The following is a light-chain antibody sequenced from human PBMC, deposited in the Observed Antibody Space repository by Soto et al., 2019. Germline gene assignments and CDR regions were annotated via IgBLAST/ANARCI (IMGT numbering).Light chain of an antibody. CDR1: QTISGW. V-gene: IGKV1-5*01. CDR2: DAS. Sequence: DIQMTQSPSTLSASVGDTVTITCRASQTISGWLAWYLQRPGKAPNLLIFDASTLESGVPSRFSGSGSGTTFTLTISSLQSDDFATYYCLQYNGYYRTFGQGTKVDI. CDR3: LQYNGYYRT. J-gene: IGKJ1*01.